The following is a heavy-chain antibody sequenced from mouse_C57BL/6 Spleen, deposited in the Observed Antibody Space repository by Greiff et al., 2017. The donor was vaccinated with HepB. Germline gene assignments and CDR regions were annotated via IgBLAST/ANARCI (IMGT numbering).Heavy chain of an antibody. V-gene: IGHV1-81*01. D-gene: IGHD1-1*01. Sequence: VKLMESGAELARPGASVKLSCKASGYTFTSYGISWVKQRTGQGLEWIGEIYPRSGNTYYNEKFKGKATLTADKSSSTAYMELRSLTSEDSAVYFCARSAYGSSFYFDYWGQGTTLTVSS. CDR2: IYPRSGNT. J-gene: IGHJ2*01. CDR3: ARSAYGSSFYFDY. CDR1: GYTFTSYG.